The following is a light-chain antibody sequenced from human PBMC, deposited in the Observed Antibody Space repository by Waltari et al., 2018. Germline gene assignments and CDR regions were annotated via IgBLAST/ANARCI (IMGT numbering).Light chain of an antibody. CDR2: GAS. CDR1: QSVSSSY. Sequence: EIVLTQSPGTLSLSPGERATLFCRASQSVSSSYLAWYQQRPGQPPRLLIYGASSMATGIPDRFRGSGSGTDFTLTISRLEPEDFAMYYCQQYGPSPPFTFGQGTKLEIK. V-gene: IGKV3-20*01. J-gene: IGKJ2*01. CDR3: QQYGPSPPFT.